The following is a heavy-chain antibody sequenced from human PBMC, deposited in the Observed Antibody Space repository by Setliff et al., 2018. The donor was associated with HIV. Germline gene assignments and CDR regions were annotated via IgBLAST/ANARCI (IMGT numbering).Heavy chain of an antibody. CDR1: GYSISSGYY. D-gene: IGHD3-22*01. CDR2: IYHSGGT. CDR3: ARHSGLGGYYSPFDY. J-gene: IGHJ4*02. V-gene: IGHV4-38-2*01. Sequence: SETLSLTCAVSGYSISSGYYWGWIRQPPGRGLEWIGNIYHSGGTHYNPSLRSRVTISVDTSKNHFSLKLSSVTAADTTVYYCARHSGLGGYYSPFDYWGPGTLVTVSS.